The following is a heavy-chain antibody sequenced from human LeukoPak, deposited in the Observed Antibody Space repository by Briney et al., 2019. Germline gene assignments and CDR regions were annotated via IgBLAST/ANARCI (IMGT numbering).Heavy chain of an antibody. V-gene: IGHV3-7*03. J-gene: IGHJ4*02. CDR1: GFTFNSYW. CDR3: ARSLPYGTTWYGRSDF. D-gene: IGHD6-13*01. CDR2: IRQDGDTK. Sequence: QSGGSLRLSCAASGFTFNSYWMHWVRQAPGKGLEWVANIRQDGDTKYYVDSVKGRFTISRDNAMNSLYLQMNSLRAEDTAIYYCARSLPYGTTWYGRSDFWGQGTLVTVSS.